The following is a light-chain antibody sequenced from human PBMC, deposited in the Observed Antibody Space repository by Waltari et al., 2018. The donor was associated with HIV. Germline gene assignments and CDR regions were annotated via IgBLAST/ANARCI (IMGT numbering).Light chain of an antibody. CDR1: NLGSKS. Sequence: SYVLTQPPSVAVAPGQTARITCGGNNLGSKSVHWYQQKPGQAPVLVVYDDRDRPSGIPERFSGSNFGNTATLTISRDEAGDQADYYCHLWDRDTDHYVFGTGTKVTVL. J-gene: IGLJ1*01. CDR2: DDR. V-gene: IGLV3-21*02. CDR3: HLWDRDTDHYV.